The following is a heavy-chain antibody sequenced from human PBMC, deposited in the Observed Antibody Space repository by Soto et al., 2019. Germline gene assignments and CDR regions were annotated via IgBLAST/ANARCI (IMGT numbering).Heavy chain of an antibody. Sequence: QVQLVQSGAEVKKPGSSVKVSCKASGGTFSSYTISRVRQAPGQGLEWMGRIIPILGIANYAQKFQGRVTITADKSTSTAYMELSSLRSEDTAVYYCAKDYGGKDGDYWGQGTLVTVSS. J-gene: IGHJ4*02. D-gene: IGHD4-17*01. V-gene: IGHV1-69*08. CDR1: GGTFSSYT. CDR3: AKDYGGKDGDY. CDR2: IIPILGIA.